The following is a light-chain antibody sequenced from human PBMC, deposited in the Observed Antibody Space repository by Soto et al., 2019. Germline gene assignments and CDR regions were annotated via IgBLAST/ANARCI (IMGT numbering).Light chain of an antibody. J-gene: IGKJ4*01. Sequence: GDRRTITCRASQGISGWLAWYQQKPGKAPNLLIYDASTLRNGVPSRFSGSGSGTYFTLTISNLQPEDFATYYCQQGNSFPLTFGGGTKVDIK. V-gene: IGKV1-12*01. CDR3: QQGNSFPLT. CDR1: QGISGW. CDR2: DAS.